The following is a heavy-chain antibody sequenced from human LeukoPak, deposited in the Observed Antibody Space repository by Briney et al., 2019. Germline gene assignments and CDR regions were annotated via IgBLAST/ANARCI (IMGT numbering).Heavy chain of an antibody. J-gene: IGHJ4*02. CDR2: IYYSGST. D-gene: IGHD3-10*01. Sequence: PSETLSLTCTVSGGSISSYYWSWIRQPPGKGLEWIGYIYYSGSTNYNPSLKSRVTISVDTSKNQFSLKLSSVTAADTAVYYCARLWFGELSYFDYWAREPWSPSPQ. CDR1: GGSISSYY. V-gene: IGHV4-59*08. CDR3: ARLWFGELSYFDY.